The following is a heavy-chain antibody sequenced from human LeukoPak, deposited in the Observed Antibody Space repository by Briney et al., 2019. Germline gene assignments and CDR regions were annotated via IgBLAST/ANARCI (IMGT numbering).Heavy chain of an antibody. V-gene: IGHV4-39*07. CDR1: GGSISSSTYF. CDR2: IYYSGST. Sequence: PSETLSLTCTVSGGSISSSTYFWGWIRQPPGKGLEWIGTIYYSGSTYYNPSLTSRVTISVDTSKNQFSLKLSSVTAADTAVYYCASYDSSGYYYVYWGQGTLVTVSS. J-gene: IGHJ4*02. CDR3: ASYDSSGYYYVY. D-gene: IGHD3-22*01.